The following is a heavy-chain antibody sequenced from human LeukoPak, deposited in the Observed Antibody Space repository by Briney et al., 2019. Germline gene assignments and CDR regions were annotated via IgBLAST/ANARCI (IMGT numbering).Heavy chain of an antibody. D-gene: IGHD3-22*01. J-gene: IGHJ4*02. CDR3: ARVITMIVVVSPYFDY. Sequence: SETLSLTCTVSGGSISSSSYYWGWIRQPPGKGLEWIGSIYYSGSTYYNPSLKSRVTISVDTSKNQFSLKLSSVTAADTAVYYCARVITMIVVVSPYFDYWGQGTLVTVSS. CDR2: IYYSGST. CDR1: GGSISSSSYY. V-gene: IGHV4-39*07.